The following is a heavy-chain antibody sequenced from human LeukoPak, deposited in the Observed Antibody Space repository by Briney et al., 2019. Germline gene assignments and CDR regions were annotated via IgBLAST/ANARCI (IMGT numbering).Heavy chain of an antibody. D-gene: IGHD3-22*01. CDR3: ASNPYDSSGYYYPMDY. Sequence: PGGSLRLSCAASGFTFSSYSMNWVRQAPGKGLEWVSVIYSGGSTYYADSVKGRFTISRDNSKNTLCLQMNSLRAEDTAVYYCASNPYDSSGYYYPMDYWGQGTLVTVSS. CDR2: IYSGGST. J-gene: IGHJ4*02. CDR1: GFTFSSYS. V-gene: IGHV3-53*01.